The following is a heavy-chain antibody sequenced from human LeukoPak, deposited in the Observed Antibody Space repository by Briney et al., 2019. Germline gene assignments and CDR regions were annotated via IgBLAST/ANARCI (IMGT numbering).Heavy chain of an antibody. V-gene: IGHV4-59*12. CDR2: IYYSGST. CDR3: ARRGSYCSGGSCYLENWFDP. D-gene: IGHD2-15*01. J-gene: IGHJ5*02. CDR1: GGSISSFY. Sequence: SETLSLTCAVSGGSISSFYWTWIRQPPGKGLEWIGYIYYSGSTNYNPSLKSRVTMSVDTSKNQFSLKLSSVTAADTAVYYCARRGSYCSGGSCYLENWFDPWGQGTLVTVSS.